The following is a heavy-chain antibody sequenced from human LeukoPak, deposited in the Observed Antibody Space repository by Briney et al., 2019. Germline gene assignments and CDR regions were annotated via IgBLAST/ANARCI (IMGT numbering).Heavy chain of an antibody. D-gene: IGHD5-12*01. Sequence: GGSLRLSCAASGFTVTTNYMSWVRQAPGKGLEWVSVLYNDGTTYYAESVKGRFTISRDNPRNTLYLQMNSLRAEDTAVYYCARDRAVATIYDYWGQGTLVTVSS. J-gene: IGHJ4*02. CDR2: LYNDGTT. CDR1: GFTVTTNY. V-gene: IGHV3-53*01. CDR3: ARDRAVATIYDY.